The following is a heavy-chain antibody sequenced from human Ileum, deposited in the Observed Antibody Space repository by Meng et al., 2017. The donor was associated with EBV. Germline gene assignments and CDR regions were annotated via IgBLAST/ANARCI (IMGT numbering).Heavy chain of an antibody. Sequence: QVRLQASGPGLVKPSDTLSLTCAVSGYSISTTNWWGWIRQPPGKGLEWIGHIYYSGTTYNNPSLKSRVTMSIDPSKNQFSLKLSSVTAVDTAVYYCARNSESGSYIDYWGLGTLVTVSS. CDR3: ARNSESGSYIDY. CDR1: GYSISTTNW. J-gene: IGHJ4*02. CDR2: IYYSGTT. D-gene: IGHD1-26*01. V-gene: IGHV4-28*01.